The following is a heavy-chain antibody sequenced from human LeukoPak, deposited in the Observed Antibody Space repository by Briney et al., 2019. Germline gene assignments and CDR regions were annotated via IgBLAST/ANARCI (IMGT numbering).Heavy chain of an antibody. D-gene: IGHD5-18*01. CDR2: ISAYNGNT. J-gene: IGHJ4*02. V-gene: IGHV1-18*01. CDR1: GYTFTSYA. Sequence: ASVKVSCKASGYTFTSYAMNWVRQAPGQGLEWMGWISAYNGNTNYAQKLQGRVTMTTDTSTSTAYMELRSLRSDDTAVYYCARASYGLAHFDYWGQGTLVTVSS. CDR3: ARASYGLAHFDY.